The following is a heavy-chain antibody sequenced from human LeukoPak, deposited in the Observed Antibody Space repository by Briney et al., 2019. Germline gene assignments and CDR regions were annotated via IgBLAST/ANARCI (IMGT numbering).Heavy chain of an antibody. J-gene: IGHJ4*02. CDR1: GFTFSRYG. Sequence: GGSLRLSCAASGFTFSRYGMHWVRQAPGKGLEWVAVIWYVGSNEYYADSVKGRFTIFRDNSKNTLHPQMNSLRAEDTAVYYCARPLVGDALDYWGQGTLVTVSS. V-gene: IGHV3-33*01. D-gene: IGHD1-26*01. CDR2: IWYVGSNE. CDR3: ARPLVGDALDY.